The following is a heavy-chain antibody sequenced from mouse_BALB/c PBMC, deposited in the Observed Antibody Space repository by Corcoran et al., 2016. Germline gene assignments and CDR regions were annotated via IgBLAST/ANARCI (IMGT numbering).Heavy chain of an antibody. CDR3: ARSGYGNYEDY. D-gene: IGHD2-1*01. CDR2: IHTSTGEP. V-gene: IGHV9-3-1*01. J-gene: IGHJ2*01. Sequence: QIQLVQSGPELKKPGETVKISCKASGYTFTNYGMNWVKQAPGKGLKWMGWIHTSTGEPTYADDVKGRFAFSLETSSSTASLQINNLKNEDTATYFCARSGYGNYEDYWGQGTTLTVSS. CDR1: GYTFTNYG.